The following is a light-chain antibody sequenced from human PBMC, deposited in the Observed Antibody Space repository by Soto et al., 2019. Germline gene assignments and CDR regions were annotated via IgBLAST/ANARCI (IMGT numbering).Light chain of an antibody. V-gene: IGKV1-5*03. CDR3: QQYHNYWT. Sequence: DIQMTQSPSTLSASVGDSVTITCRASQSISSWLAWYQQKPGKAPKLLIYKTSTLESGVPSRFSGSGSGTEFTLTISSLQPDDFATYYCQQYHNYWTFGQGTKVEIK. J-gene: IGKJ1*01. CDR1: QSISSW. CDR2: KTS.